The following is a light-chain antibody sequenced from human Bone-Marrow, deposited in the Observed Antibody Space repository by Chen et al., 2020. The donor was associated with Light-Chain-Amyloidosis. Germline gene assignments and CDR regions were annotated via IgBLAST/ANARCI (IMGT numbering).Light chain of an antibody. Sequence: SYELTQPPSVSVSPGPTARITCSGDDLPTKYAYGYQQKPGQAPVLVIHRDTERPSGISERFSGSSSGTTATLTSSGVQAEDEADYHCQSADSSGTYEVIFGGGTKLTVL. J-gene: IGLJ2*01. CDR3: QSADSSGTYEVI. V-gene: IGLV3-25*03. CDR2: RDT. CDR1: DLPTKY.